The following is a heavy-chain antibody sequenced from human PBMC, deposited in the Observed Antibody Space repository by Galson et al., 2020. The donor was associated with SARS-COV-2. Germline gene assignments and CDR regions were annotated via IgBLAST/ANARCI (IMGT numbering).Heavy chain of an antibody. CDR2: ISPSGTT. CDR3: ARGRPEITMVIVVFTSSSINFDN. Sequence: LSLTCAVYGGSFSGYSWTWIRQPPGKGLEWIGDISPSGTTNYNPSLKSRAIMSVDTSMNQFSLRLSSMTAADTGVYYCARGRPEITMVIVVFTSSSINFDNWSQGTLVTVSS. J-gene: IGHJ4*02. V-gene: IGHV4-34*01. D-gene: IGHD3-22*01. CDR1: GGSFSGYS.